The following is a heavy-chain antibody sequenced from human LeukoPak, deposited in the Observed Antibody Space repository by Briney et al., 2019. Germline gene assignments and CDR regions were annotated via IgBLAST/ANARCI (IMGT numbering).Heavy chain of an antibody. J-gene: IGHJ4*02. CDR3: ARGWELPTTDY. CDR2: IYYSGST. Sequence: TSSETLSLTCTVSGGSISSSSYYWGWVRQPPGKGLEWIGSIYYSGSTYYNPSLKSRVTISVDTSKNQFSLKLSSMTAADTAVYYCARGWELPTTDYWGQGTLVTVSS. D-gene: IGHD1-26*01. CDR1: GGSISSSSYY. V-gene: IGHV4-39*01.